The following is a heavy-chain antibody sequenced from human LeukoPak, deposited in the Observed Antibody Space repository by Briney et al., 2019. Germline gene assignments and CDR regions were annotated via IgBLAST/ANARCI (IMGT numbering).Heavy chain of an antibody. CDR1: GFTFSSYG. J-gene: IGHJ5*02. Sequence: GRPLRLSCAASGFTFSSYGMHWVRQAPGKGLEWVAVISYDGSNKYYADSVKGRFTISRDNSKNTLYLQMNSLRAEDTAVYYCAKAAHMVRGVDNWFDPWGQGTLVTVSS. CDR3: AKAAHMVRGVDNWFDP. V-gene: IGHV3-30*18. D-gene: IGHD3-10*01. CDR2: ISYDGSNK.